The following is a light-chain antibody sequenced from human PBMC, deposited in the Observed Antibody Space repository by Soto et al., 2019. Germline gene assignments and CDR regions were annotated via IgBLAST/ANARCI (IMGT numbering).Light chain of an antibody. CDR2: DAS. J-gene: IGKJ1*01. CDR1: QSISSW. V-gene: IGKV1-5*01. CDR3: QRYNSYST. Sequence: DIHMTQSPSTLSASVGDRVTVSCRASQSISSWLAWYQQKPGKAPKVLIYDASSLESGVPSRFSGSGSGTEFTLTISSLQPDDFATYYCQRYNSYSTFGQGTKVDIK.